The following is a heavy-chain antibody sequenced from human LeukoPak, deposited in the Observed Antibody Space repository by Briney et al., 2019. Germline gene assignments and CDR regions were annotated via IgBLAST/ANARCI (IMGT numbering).Heavy chain of an antibody. CDR3: AKDMSSGFGESSLDY. CDR1: GFTFDDYA. J-gene: IGHJ4*02. CDR2: ISWNSGSI. V-gene: IGHV3-9*01. D-gene: IGHD3-10*01. Sequence: GGSLRLSCAASGFTFDDYAMHWVRQAPGKGLEWVSGISWNSGSIGYADSVKGRFTISRDNAKNSLYLQMNSLRAEDTALYYCAKDMSSGFGESSLDYWGQGTLVTVSS.